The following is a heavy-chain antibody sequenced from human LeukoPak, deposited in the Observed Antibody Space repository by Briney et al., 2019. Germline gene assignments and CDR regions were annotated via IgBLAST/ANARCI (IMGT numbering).Heavy chain of an antibody. V-gene: IGHV3-21*01. CDR1: GFTFSTYS. D-gene: IGHD1-26*01. Sequence: GSLRLSCAASGFTFSTYSMNWVRQAPGKGLERVSSINNSSSYIYYADSVKGRFTISRDNAKNSLYLQMNSLRAEDTAVYYCARGVGADFHYWGQGTLVTVSS. J-gene: IGHJ4*02. CDR3: ARGVGADFHY. CDR2: INNSSSYI.